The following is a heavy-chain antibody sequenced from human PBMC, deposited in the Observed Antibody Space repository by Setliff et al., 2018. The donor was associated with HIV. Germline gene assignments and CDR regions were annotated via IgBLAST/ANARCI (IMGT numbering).Heavy chain of an antibody. CDR2: IYYSGST. CDR1: GGSVSSGSYY. V-gene: IGHV4-61*01. CDR3: ARYSPRGYTLTGPY. Sequence: SETLSLTCTVSGGSVSSGSYYWSWIRQPPGKGLEWIGYIYYSGSTKHNPSLKSRVTISLDTSKNQFSLKLTSVTASDTAVYYCARYSPRGYTLTGPYWGQGTLVTVSS. D-gene: IGHD6-25*01. J-gene: IGHJ4*02.